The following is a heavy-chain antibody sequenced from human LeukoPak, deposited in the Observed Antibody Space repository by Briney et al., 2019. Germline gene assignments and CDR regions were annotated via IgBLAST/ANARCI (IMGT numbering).Heavy chain of an antibody. D-gene: IGHD6-6*01. CDR3: ARHVIAARPGGMDV. CDR2: INHSGST. J-gene: IGHJ6*02. Sequence: SETLSLTCAVYGGSFSGYYWSWIRQPPGKGLEWIGEINHSGSTNYNPSLKSRVTISVDTSKNQFSLKLSSVTAADTAVYYCARHVIAARPGGMDVWGQGTTVTVSS. V-gene: IGHV4-34*01. CDR1: GGSFSGYY.